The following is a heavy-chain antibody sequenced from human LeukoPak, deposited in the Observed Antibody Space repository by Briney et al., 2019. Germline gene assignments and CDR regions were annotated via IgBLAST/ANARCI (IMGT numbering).Heavy chain of an antibody. J-gene: IGHJ6*02. CDR3: AKGILMGPYYYYGMDV. Sequence: GGSLRLSCAASGFTFSSYAMSWVRQAPGKGLEWVSAISGSGGSTYYADFVKGRFTISRDNSKNTLYLQMNSLRAEDTAVYYCAKGILMGPYYYYGMDVWGQGTTVTVSS. CDR2: ISGSGGST. D-gene: IGHD2-8*01. CDR1: GFTFSSYA. V-gene: IGHV3-23*01.